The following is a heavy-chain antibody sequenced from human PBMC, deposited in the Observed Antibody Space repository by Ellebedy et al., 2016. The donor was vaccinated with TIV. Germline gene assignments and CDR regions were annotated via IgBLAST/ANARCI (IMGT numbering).Heavy chain of an antibody. Sequence: GESLKISCAASGFTFSSYAMHWVRQAPGKGLEWVAVISYDGSNKYYADPVKGRFTISRDNSKNTLYLQMNSLRAEDTAVYYCARDPVGASRRFDYWGQGTLVTVSS. CDR3: ARDPVGASRRFDY. CDR1: GFTFSSYA. V-gene: IGHV3-30-3*01. CDR2: ISYDGSNK. D-gene: IGHD1-26*01. J-gene: IGHJ4*02.